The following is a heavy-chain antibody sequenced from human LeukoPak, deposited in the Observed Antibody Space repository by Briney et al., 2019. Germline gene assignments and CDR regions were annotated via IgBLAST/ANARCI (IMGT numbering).Heavy chain of an antibody. CDR3: ARDQWLVPGDY. J-gene: IGHJ4*02. CDR1: GFTFNNYG. CDR2: IMNGGSAT. V-gene: IGHV3-48*03. D-gene: IGHD6-19*01. Sequence: PGGSLRLSCAASGFTFNNYGMNLVRQAPGKGLEWVSYIMNGGSATHYAESVKGRFTISRDNAKNSLYLQMNSLRAEDTAVYYCARDQWLVPGDYWGQGTLVTVSS.